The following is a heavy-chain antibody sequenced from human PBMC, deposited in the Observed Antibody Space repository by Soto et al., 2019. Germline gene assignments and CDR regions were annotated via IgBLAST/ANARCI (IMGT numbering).Heavy chain of an antibody. CDR2: INHSGST. CDR3: AREKFSGFFDY. CDR1: GGSFSGYS. Sequence: PETLSLTCAVYGGSFSGYSWTWIRQPPGTGLEWIGEINHSGSTNYNPSLKSRVTISVDTSKNQFSLKLTSATAADTALYYCAREKFSGFFDYWGQGPLATAS. V-gene: IGHV4-34*01. J-gene: IGHJ4*02. D-gene: IGHD3-3*01.